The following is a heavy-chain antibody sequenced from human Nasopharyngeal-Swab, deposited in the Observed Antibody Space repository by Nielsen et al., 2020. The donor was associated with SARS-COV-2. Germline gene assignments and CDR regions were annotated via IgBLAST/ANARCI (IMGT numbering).Heavy chain of an antibody. J-gene: IGHJ4*02. V-gene: IGHV3-30-3*01. CDR2: ISYDGSNK. Sequence: GGSLRLSCAASGFTFSSYAMHWVRQAPGEGLEWVAVISYDGSNKYYADSVKGRFTISRDNSKNTLYVQMKSLRDEDTAVYYCARDPPTMITFGGVIAGTGDYWGQGTLVTVSS. CDR3: ARDPPTMITFGGVIAGTGDY. D-gene: IGHD3-16*02. CDR1: GFTFSSYA.